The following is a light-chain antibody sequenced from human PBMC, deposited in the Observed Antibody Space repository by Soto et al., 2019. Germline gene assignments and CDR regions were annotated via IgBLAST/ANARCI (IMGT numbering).Light chain of an antibody. CDR1: SSNIENNY. CDR3: GTWDSSLSTVV. J-gene: IGLJ2*01. V-gene: IGLV1-51*01. Sequence: QSVLTQPPSVSAAPGQKVTISCSGSSSNIENNYVSWYQQFPGTAPKLLIYDNNKRPSGIPDRFSGSKSGTSATLGITGLQTGDETDYFCGTWDSSLSTVVFGGGTKLTVL. CDR2: DNN.